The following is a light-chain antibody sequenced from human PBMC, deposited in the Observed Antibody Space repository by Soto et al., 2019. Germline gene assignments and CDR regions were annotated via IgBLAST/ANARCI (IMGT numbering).Light chain of an antibody. CDR3: QQYGSPIT. Sequence: EIVFTQSPSTLSLSPGERATLSCRASPSVTSNYLAWYQHKPRQPPRLLIYDASSRATGIPDRFSGGGSGTNFTLTISRLEPEDFAVYYCQQYGSPITFGQGTRLEIK. V-gene: IGKV3-20*01. J-gene: IGKJ5*01. CDR1: PSVTSNY. CDR2: DAS.